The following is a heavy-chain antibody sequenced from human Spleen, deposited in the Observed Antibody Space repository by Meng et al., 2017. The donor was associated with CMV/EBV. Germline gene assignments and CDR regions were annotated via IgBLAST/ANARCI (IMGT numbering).Heavy chain of an antibody. J-gene: IGHJ4*02. CDR2: ISSSSSTI. CDR1: GFTFSSYS. CDR3: ARDPSYYFDY. V-gene: IGHV3-48*04. D-gene: IGHD2-2*01. Sequence: GESLKISCAASGFTFSSYSMNWVRQAPGKGLEWVSYISSSSSTIYYADSVKGRFTISRDNAKNSLYLQMNSLRAEDTAVYYCARDPSYYFDYWGQGTLVTVSS.